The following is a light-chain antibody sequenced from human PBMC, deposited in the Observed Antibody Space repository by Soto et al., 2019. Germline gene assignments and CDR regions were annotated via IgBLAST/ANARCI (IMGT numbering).Light chain of an antibody. J-gene: IGKJ1*01. Sequence: EIVLAQSPGTLSLSLGARATLSCRASQSVSTTYLAWYQQKPGQAPRLLIYGASTRATGIPARFSGSGSGTEFTLTISSLQSEDFAVYYCQQYNNWPRTFGQATKVDIK. CDR2: GAS. V-gene: IGKV3D-15*01. CDR3: QQYNNWPRT. CDR1: QSVSTTY.